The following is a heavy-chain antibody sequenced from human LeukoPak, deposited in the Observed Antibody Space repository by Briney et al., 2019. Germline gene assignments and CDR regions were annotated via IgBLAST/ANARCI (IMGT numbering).Heavy chain of an antibody. J-gene: IGHJ6*03. CDR1: GGSFSGYY. CDR3: ASGTVAGNYYYYYYMDV. D-gene: IGHD6-19*01. V-gene: IGHV4-34*01. CDR2: INHSGST. Sequence: SETLSLTCAVYGGSFSGYYWNWIRQPPGKGLEWSEEINHSGSTNYNPSLKSRVTISVDTSKNQFSLKLSSVTAADTAVYYCASGTVAGNYYYYYYMDVWGKGTTVTVSS.